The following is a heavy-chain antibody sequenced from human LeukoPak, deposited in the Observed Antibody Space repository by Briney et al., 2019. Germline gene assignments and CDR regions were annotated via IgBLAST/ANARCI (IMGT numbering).Heavy chain of an antibody. CDR1: GFTFSSYA. CDR3: ARDNWNYLDY. V-gene: IGHV3-30-3*01. CDR2: ISYDGSNK. D-gene: IGHD1-20*01. J-gene: IGHJ4*02. Sequence: GRSLRLSCAASGFTFSSYAMHWVRQAPGKGLEWVAVISYDGSNKYYADSVKGRFIISRDNSKNTLYLQMNSLRAEDTAVYYCARDNWNYLDYWGQGTLVTVSS.